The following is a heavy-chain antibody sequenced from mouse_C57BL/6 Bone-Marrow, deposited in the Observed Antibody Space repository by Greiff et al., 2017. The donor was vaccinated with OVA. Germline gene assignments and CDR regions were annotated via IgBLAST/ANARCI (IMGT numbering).Heavy chain of an antibody. Sequence: EVQGVESGGGLVQPGESLKLSCESNEYEFPSHDMSWVRKTPEKRLELVAAINSDGGSTYYPDTMERRFIISRDNTKKTLYLQMSSLRSEDTALYYCARPPYYYGSSYGAMDYWGQGTSVTVSS. CDR2: INSDGGST. V-gene: IGHV5-2*01. CDR1: EYEFPSHD. J-gene: IGHJ4*01. D-gene: IGHD1-1*01. CDR3: ARPPYYYGSSYGAMDY.